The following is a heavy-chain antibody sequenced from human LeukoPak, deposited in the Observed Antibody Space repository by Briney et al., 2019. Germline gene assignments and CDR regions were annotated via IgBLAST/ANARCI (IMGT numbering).Heavy chain of an antibody. CDR1: GFTFSSYE. J-gene: IGHJ3*02. CDR2: ISSSGSTI. D-gene: IGHD6-6*01. CDR3: ARDQLVHAFDI. Sequence: PGGSLRLSCAASGFTFSSYEMNWVRQAPGKGLEWVSYISSSGSTIYYADSVKGRFTISRDNAKNSLYLQMNSLRAEDTAVYYCARDQLVHAFDIWGQGTMVTVSS. V-gene: IGHV3-48*03.